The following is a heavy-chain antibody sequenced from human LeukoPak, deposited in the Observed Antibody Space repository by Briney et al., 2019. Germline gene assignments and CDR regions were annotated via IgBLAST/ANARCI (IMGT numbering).Heavy chain of an antibody. CDR3: ARELAVIVGATRSRNWFDP. V-gene: IGHV1-2*02. Sequence: ASVKVSCKASGYTFTGYYMHWVRQAPGQGLEWMGWINPNSGGTNYAQKFQGRVTMTRDTSTSTVYMELSSLRSEDTAVYYCARELAVIVGATRSRNWFDPWGQGTLVTVSS. J-gene: IGHJ5*02. CDR2: INPNSGGT. D-gene: IGHD1-26*01. CDR1: GYTFTGYY.